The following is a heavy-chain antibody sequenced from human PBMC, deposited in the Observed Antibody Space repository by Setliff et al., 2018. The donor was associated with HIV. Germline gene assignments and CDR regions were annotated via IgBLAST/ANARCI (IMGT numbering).Heavy chain of an antibody. CDR1: GYKFTGHY. CDR3: ARDLMVRGVIAFDY. Sequence: GASVKVSCKASGYKFTGHYVHWVRQAPGQGLQWMGRINPDNSLTTYAEYFEGRVTLTRDTSTNTAYMELRRLRSDDTAVYYCARDLMVRGVIAFDYWGQGTLVTVSS. D-gene: IGHD3-10*01. V-gene: IGHV1-2*06. CDR2: INPDNSLT. J-gene: IGHJ4*02.